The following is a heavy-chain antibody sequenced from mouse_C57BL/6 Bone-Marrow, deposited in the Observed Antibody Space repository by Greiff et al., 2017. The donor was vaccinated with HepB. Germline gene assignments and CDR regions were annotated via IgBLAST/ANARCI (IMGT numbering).Heavy chain of an antibody. J-gene: IGHJ3*01. CDR1: GYTFTSYW. V-gene: IGHV1-52*01. CDR2: IDPSDSET. Sequence: QVQLQQPGAELVRPGSSVKLSCKASGYTFTSYWMHWVKQRPIQGLEWIGNIDPSDSETHYYQKFKDKATLTVDKSSSTAYMQLSSLTSEDSAVYYCARYDPSWFAYWGQGTLVTVSA. D-gene: IGHD2-12*01. CDR3: ARYDPSWFAY.